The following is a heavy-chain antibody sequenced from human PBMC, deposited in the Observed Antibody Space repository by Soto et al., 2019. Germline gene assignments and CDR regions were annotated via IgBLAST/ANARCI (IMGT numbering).Heavy chain of an antibody. V-gene: IGHV3-9*01. J-gene: IGHJ4*02. CDR2: ISWNSGSI. CDR1: GFTFDDYA. Sequence: GGSLRLSCAASGFTFDDYAMHWVRQAPGKGLEWVSGISWNSGSIGYADSVKGRFTISRDNAKNSLYLQMNSLRAEDTALYYCAKERSIAAAGTPIFGDWGQGTLVTVSS. D-gene: IGHD6-13*01. CDR3: AKERSIAAAGTPIFGD.